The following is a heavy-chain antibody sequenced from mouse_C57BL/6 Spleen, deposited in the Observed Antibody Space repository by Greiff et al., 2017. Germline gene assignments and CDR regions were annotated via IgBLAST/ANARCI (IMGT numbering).Heavy chain of an antibody. J-gene: IGHJ1*03. V-gene: IGHV1-61*01. CDR1: GYTFTSSW. CDR2: IYPSDSET. Sequence: QVQLQQPGAELVRPGSSVKLSCKASGYTFTSSWMDWVKQRPGQGLEWIGNIYPSDSETHYNQKFKDKATLTVDKSSSTAYMQLSSLTSEDSAVYFCARARYYDSSYGWYFDVWGTGTTVTVSS. CDR3: ARARYYDSSYGWYFDV. D-gene: IGHD1-1*01.